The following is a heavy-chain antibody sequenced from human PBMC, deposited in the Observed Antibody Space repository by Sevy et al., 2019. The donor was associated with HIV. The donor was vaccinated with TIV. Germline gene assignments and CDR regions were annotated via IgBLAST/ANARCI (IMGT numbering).Heavy chain of an antibody. CDR2: IKQDASEL. V-gene: IGHV3-7*01. D-gene: IGHD2-15*01. CDR1: GFTFSNYW. CDR3: ARDGGLGYCTGGSCNRYYYYYGLDV. Sequence: GGSLRLSCAASGFTFSNYWMTWVRQAPGKGLEWVAYIKQDASELYYVDSVKGRFIISRDNAENSLYLQMNSLRVEDTAVYYCARDGGLGYCTGGSCNRYYYYYGLDVWGQGTTVPVSS. J-gene: IGHJ6*02.